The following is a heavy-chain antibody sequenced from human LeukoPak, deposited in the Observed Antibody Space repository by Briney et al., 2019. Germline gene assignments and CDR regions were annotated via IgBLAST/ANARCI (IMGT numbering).Heavy chain of an antibody. CDR3: ARVVRYSYYYYYMDV. CDR1: GGTFNSYA. CDR2: IIPIFGTA. J-gene: IGHJ6*03. V-gene: IGHV1-69*05. D-gene: IGHD1-26*01. Sequence: SVKVSCKASGGTFNSYAISWVRQAPGQGLEWMGGIIPIFGTANYAQKFQGRVTITTDESTSTAYMELSSLRSEDTAVYYCARVVRYSYYYYYMDVWGKGTTVTVSS.